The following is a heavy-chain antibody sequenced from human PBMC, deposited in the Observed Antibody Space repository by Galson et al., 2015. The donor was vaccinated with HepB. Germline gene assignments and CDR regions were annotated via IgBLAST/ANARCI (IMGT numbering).Heavy chain of an antibody. Sequence: LSLTCTVSSGPISSSDYYWAWIRQSPGKGLEWIGHINKSGTTAYNSSLRTRVTISRDDSKNTAFLQMNTLKTEDTAVYYCARLGDLSGYSSAWGQGTLVTVSS. V-gene: IGHV4-61*05. CDR3: ARLGDLSGYSSA. CDR2: INKSGTT. D-gene: IGHD6-25*01. CDR1: SGPISSSDYY. J-gene: IGHJ5*02.